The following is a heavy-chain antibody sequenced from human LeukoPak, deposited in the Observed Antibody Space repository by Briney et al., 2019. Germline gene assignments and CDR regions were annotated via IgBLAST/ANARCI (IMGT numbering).Heavy chain of an antibody. CDR3: AKDRAGYSSGWYRGRFYYFDY. V-gene: IGHV3-30*18. CDR1: GFTFSSYG. J-gene: IGHJ4*02. D-gene: IGHD6-19*01. CDR2: ISYDGSNK. Sequence: GGSLRLSCAASGFTFSSYGMHWVRQAPGKGLEWVAVISYDGSNKYYADSVKGRFTISRDNSKNTLYLQMNSLRAEDTAVYYCAKDRAGYSSGWYRGRFYYFDYWGQGTLVTVSS.